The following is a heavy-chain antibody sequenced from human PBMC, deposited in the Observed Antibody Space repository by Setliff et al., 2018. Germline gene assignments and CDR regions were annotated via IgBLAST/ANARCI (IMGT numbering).Heavy chain of an antibody. V-gene: IGHV1-24*01. CDR2: FDPEDGET. J-gene: IGHJ4*02. Sequence: ASVKVSCKVSGYTLTELSRHWVRQAPGKGLEWMGGFDPEDGETIYAQKFQGRVTITADKSTSTAYMELSSLRSEDTAVYYCARPAVATDVSRQLDYWGQGTLVTVS. CDR1: GYTLTELS. CDR3: ARPAVATDVSRQLDY. D-gene: IGHD5-12*01.